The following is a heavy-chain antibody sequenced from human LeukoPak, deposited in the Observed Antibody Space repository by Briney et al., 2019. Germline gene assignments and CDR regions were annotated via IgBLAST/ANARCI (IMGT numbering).Heavy chain of an antibody. CDR3: ARGLMGTTGEQNWFDP. CDR2: IYASGSA. V-gene: IGHV4-4*07. D-gene: IGHD1-7*01. Sequence: SETLSLTCTVSGGSISTYYWSWIRRPAGKGLEWIGRIYASGSANYNPSLKSRVTISLDRSKNQFSLNLTSMTAADTAVYYCARGLMGTTGEQNWFDPWGQGTLVTVSS. CDR1: GGSISTYY. J-gene: IGHJ5*02.